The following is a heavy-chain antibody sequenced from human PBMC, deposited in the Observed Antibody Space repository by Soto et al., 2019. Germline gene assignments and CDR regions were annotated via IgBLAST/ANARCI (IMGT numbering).Heavy chain of an antibody. Sequence: QTRSLSCDISGDSVSCNSAAWNWIRQSPSRGLEWLGRTYYRSKWYNDYAVSVKSRITINPDTSKNQFSLQLNSVTPKDTAVYYCASGKAAAGDLFDIWGQGSMVNV. CDR1: GDSVSCNSAA. V-gene: IGHV6-1*01. CDR2: TYYRSKWYN. D-gene: IGHD6-13*01. CDR3: ASGKAAAGDLFDI. J-gene: IGHJ3*02.